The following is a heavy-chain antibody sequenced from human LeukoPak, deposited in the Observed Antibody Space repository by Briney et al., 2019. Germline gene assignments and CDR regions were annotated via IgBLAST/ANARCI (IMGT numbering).Heavy chain of an antibody. CDR1: GYTFTGYY. Sequence: ASVKVSCKASGYTFTGYYMHWVRQAPGQGLEWMGWINPNSGGTNYAQKFQGRVTMTTDTSISTAYMELSRLRAEDTAVYYCARVEWFDAFDIWGQGTMVTVSS. J-gene: IGHJ3*02. D-gene: IGHD3-3*01. V-gene: IGHV1-2*02. CDR3: ARVEWFDAFDI. CDR2: INPNSGGT.